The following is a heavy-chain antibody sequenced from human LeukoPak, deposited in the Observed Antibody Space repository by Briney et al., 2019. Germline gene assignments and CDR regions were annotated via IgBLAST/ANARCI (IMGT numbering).Heavy chain of an antibody. J-gene: IGHJ4*02. CDR3: ARGIVLTGYASFDY. V-gene: IGHV4-34*01. CDR1: GGSFSDYY. D-gene: IGHD2-8*01. CDR2: IIHSGST. Sequence: SETLSPTCAVYGGSFSDYYWTWIRQTPGKGLEWIGEIIHSGSTNYKSSLKSRVTLSVDTSKNHFSLKLSSVTAADTAVYYCARGIVLTGYASFDYWGQGTLVTVSS.